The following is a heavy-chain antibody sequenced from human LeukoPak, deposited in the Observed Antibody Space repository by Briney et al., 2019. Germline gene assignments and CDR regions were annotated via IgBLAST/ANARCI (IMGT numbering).Heavy chain of an antibody. D-gene: IGHD3-22*01. J-gene: IGHJ4*02. V-gene: IGHV3-7*03. CDR2: INQDGSEK. Sequence: GGSQRLSCAASGFTFSSYWMNWVRQAPGKGLEWVANINQDGSEKYYVDSVRGRFTISRDNAKNSLYLQMNSLRAEDTAVYYCARDYYDSSGYYRYWGQGTLLTVSS. CDR3: ARDYYDSSGYYRY. CDR1: GFTFSSYW.